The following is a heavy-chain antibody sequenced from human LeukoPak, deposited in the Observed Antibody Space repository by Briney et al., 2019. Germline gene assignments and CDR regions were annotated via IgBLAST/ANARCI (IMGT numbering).Heavy chain of an antibody. CDR2: IYYSGST. V-gene: IGHV4-31*03. D-gene: IGHD4-17*01. Sequence: SETLSLTCTVSGGSISSGGYYWSWIRQHPGEGLEWIGCIYYSGSTYYNPSLKSRVTISVDTSKNQFSLKLSSVTAADTAVYYCASQNYGDYLDYWGQGTLVTVSS. CDR3: ASQNYGDYLDY. J-gene: IGHJ4*02. CDR1: GGSISSGGYY.